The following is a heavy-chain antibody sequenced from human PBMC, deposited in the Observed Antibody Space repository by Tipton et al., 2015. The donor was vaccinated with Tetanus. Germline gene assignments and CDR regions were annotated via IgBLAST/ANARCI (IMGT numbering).Heavy chain of an antibody. J-gene: IGHJ6*02. D-gene: IGHD3-16*01. CDR1: GFTLSDYY. V-gene: IGHV4-30-4*01. Sequence: LRLSCAASGFTLSDYYWSWIRQPPGKGLESIGYIYYSGSTYYNPSLKSRVTISVDTSKNQFSLRLSSVTATDTAVYYCARDHGITWGGMGYYYGMDVWGQGTTVTVSS. CDR2: IYYSGST. CDR3: ARDHGITWGGMGYYYGMDV.